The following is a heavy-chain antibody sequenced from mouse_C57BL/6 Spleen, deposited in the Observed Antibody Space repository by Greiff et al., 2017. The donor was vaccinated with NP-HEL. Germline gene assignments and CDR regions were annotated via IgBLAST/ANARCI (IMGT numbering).Heavy chain of an antibody. CDR2: IDPETGGT. Sequence: QVQLQQSGAELVRPGASVTLSCKASGYTFTDYEMHWVKQTPVHGLEWIGAIDPETGGTAYNQKFKGKAILTADKSSSTAYMELRSLTSEDSAVYYCTRWGAGPDYAMDYWGQGTSVTVSS. D-gene: IGHD3-1*01. V-gene: IGHV1-15*01. CDR1: GYTFTDYE. J-gene: IGHJ4*01. CDR3: TRWGAGPDYAMDY.